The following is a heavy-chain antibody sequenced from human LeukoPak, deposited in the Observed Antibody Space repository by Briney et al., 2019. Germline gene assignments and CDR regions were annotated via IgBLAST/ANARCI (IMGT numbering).Heavy chain of an antibody. CDR3: AHRQGYIAAAGIDY. CDR2: IYWNDDK. Sequence: SGPTLVNPTQTLTLTCTFSGFSLSTSGVGVGWIRQPPGKALEWLALIYWNDDKRYSPSLKSRLTITKDTSKNQVVLTMTDMDPVDTATYYCAHRQGYIAAAGIDYWGQGTLVTVSS. D-gene: IGHD6-13*01. CDR1: GFSLSTSGVG. J-gene: IGHJ4*02. V-gene: IGHV2-5*01.